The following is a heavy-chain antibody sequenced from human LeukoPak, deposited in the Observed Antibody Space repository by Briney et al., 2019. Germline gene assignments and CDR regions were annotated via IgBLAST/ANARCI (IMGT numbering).Heavy chain of an antibody. CDR2: IIPIFGTA. J-gene: IGHJ4*02. CDR1: GGTFSSYA. Sequence: GASVKVSCKASGGTFSSYAISWVRQAPGQGLEWMGGIIPIFGTANYAQKFQGRVTITTDESTSTAYMELSSLRSEDTAVYYCARVSRVGSYPDYYFDYWGQGTLVPVSS. V-gene: IGHV1-69*05. D-gene: IGHD1-26*01. CDR3: ARVSRVGSYPDYYFDY.